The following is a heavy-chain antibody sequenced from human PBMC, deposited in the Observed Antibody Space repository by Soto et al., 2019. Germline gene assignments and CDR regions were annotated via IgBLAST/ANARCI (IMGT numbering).Heavy chain of an antibody. CDR1: GYTFTSDG. J-gene: IGHJ6*03. D-gene: IGHD3-9*01. V-gene: IGHV1-18*01. CDR3: AREGTYYDVLTGLRYYYYMDV. Sequence: SVKGSCKGAGYTFTSDGINCVRQAPGQGLEWRGWISGYNAKTRYAQKLQGRVTMTIDRSTSTAYMELRSLRPDDTAVYYCAREGTYYDVLTGLRYYYYMDVWDTGTTVTVSS. CDR2: ISGYNAKT.